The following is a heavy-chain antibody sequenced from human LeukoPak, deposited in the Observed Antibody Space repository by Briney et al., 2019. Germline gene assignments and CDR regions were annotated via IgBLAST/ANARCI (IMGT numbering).Heavy chain of an antibody. V-gene: IGHV4-38-2*02. CDR3: ARDFPYDFWSGYDRWLDP. CDR2: IYHSGST. D-gene: IGHD3-3*01. CDR1: GYSISSGYY. Sequence: PSETLSLTCAVSGYSISSGYYWCWIRQPPGKGLEWIGSIYHSGSTYYSPSLKSRVTISVDTSKNQFSLKLSSVTAADTAVYYCARDFPYDFWSGYDRWLDPRGQGTLVTVSS. J-gene: IGHJ5*02.